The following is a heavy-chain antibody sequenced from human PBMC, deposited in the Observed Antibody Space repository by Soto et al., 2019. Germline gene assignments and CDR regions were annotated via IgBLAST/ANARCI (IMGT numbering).Heavy chain of an antibody. CDR3: AARGPYGGNPRRYFDY. CDR1: GGSFSGYY. CDR2: INHSGST. D-gene: IGHD4-17*01. Sequence: PSETLSLTCAVYGGSFSGYYWSWIRQPPGKGLEWIGEINHSGSTNYNPSLKSRVTISVDTSKNQFSLKLSSVTAADTAVYYCAARGPYGGNPRRYFDYWGQGTLVTVSS. J-gene: IGHJ4*02. V-gene: IGHV4-34*01.